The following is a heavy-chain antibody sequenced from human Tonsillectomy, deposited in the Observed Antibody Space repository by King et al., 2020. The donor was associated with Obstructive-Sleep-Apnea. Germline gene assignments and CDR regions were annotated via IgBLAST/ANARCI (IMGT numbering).Heavy chain of an antibody. CDR2: ISWNSGSI. CDR3: AKDSAVAGPFDY. D-gene: IGHD6-19*01. Sequence: DVQLVESGGGLVQPGRSLRLSCAASGFTFDDYAMHWVRQAPGKGLEWVSGISWNSGSIGYADSVKGRFTISRDNAKNSLYLQMNSLRAEDTALYYCAKDSAVAGPFDYWGQGTLVTVSS. J-gene: IGHJ4*02. V-gene: IGHV3-9*01. CDR1: GFTFDDYA.